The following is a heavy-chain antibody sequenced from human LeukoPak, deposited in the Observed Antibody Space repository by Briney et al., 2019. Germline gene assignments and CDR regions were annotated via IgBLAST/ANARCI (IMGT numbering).Heavy chain of an antibody. J-gene: IGHJ4*03. V-gene: IGHV5-51*01. CDR3: ARRYSGSFEY. CDR2: IYPGDSDT. CDR1: GYSFTSYT. Sequence: GESLKTSCKGSGYSFTSYTSGWARQIPGKGLEGTRIIYPGDSDTRYSPSVQGQGTISADKSISTAYLQASSLTTSHTTTDYRARRYSGSFEYWGPGALVSVSS. D-gene: IGHD3-10*01.